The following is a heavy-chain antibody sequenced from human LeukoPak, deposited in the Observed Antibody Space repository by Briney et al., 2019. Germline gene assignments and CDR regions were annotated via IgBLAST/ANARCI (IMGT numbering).Heavy chain of an antibody. CDR1: GGSISSSSYY. D-gene: IGHD3-22*01. CDR3: ASFPTDPDSSGYYLTHTY. Sequence: SETLSLTCTVSGGSISSSSYYWGWIRQPPGKGLEWIGSIYYSGSTYYNPSLKSRVTISVDTSKDQFSLKLSSVAAADTAVYYCASFPTDPDSSGYYLTHTYWGQGTLVTVSS. V-gene: IGHV4-39*07. CDR2: IYYSGST. J-gene: IGHJ4*02.